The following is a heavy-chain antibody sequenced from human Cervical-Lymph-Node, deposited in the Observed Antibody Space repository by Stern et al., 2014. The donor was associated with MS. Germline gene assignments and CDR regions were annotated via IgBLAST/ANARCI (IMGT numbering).Heavy chain of an antibody. CDR3: ARIRISSIAVAGNYFDP. D-gene: IGHD6-19*01. CDR1: WFSLSNARMG. V-gene: IGHV2-26*01. Sequence: QVTLRESGPVLVKPTETLTLTCTVSWFSLSNARMGVSWIRQPPGKALEWLAHIFSNDEKSYSTSLKSRLTISKDTSKSQVVLTMTNMDPVDTATYYCARIRISSIAVAGNYFDPWGQGTLVTVSS. CDR2: IFSNDEK. J-gene: IGHJ5*02.